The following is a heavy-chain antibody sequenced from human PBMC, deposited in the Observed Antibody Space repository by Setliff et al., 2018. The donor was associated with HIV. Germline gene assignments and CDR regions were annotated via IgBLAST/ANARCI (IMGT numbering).Heavy chain of an antibody. CDR3: ATLIHIPQPLDN. CDR1: GGTLNSET. CDR2: IVPVFGRT. J-gene: IGHJ4*02. Sequence: SVKVSCKASGGTLNSETLSWVRQAPGKGLEWMGGIVPVFGRTNYAQKFQGRVTITADESTSTVYMELSGLRSDDTAVYYCATLIHIPQPLDNWGQGTLVSVSS. V-gene: IGHV1-69*13.